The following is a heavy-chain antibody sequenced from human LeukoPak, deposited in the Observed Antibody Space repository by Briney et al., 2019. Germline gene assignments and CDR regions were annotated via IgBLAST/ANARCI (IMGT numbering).Heavy chain of an antibody. CDR3: ARVTRTALSSSWPTRRYYFDY. Sequence: SETLSLTCAVYVGSFSGYYWSWIRQPPGKGLEWIGEINHSGSTNYNPSLKSRVTISVDTSKNQFSLKLSSVTAADTAVYYCARVTRTALSSSWPTRRYYFDYWGQGTLVTVSS. CDR1: VGSFSGYY. CDR2: INHSGST. D-gene: IGHD6-13*01. J-gene: IGHJ4*02. V-gene: IGHV4-34*01.